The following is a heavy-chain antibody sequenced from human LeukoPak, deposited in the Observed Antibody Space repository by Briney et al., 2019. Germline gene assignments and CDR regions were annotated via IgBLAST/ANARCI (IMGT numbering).Heavy chain of an antibody. J-gene: IGHJ4*02. Sequence: ASVKASCKASGYTFTDYYMHWLQQAPGKGLEWMGRVDPADGEVAYAEKFQGRVTITADPSRATAYMELASLRSDDTAVYYCGRSMDSSTSRLIEYWGQGTLVTVSS. D-gene: IGHD6-6*01. CDR1: GYTFTDYY. V-gene: IGHV1-69-2*01. CDR2: VDPADGEV. CDR3: GRSMDSSTSRLIEY.